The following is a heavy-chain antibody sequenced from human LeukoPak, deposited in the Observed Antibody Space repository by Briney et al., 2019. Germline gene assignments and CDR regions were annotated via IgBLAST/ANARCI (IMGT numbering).Heavy chain of an antibody. V-gene: IGHV3-21*01. CDR3: ARASITFGGVIVRTFGAFDI. CDR2: ISISSSYI. D-gene: IGHD3-16*02. J-gene: IGHJ3*02. Sequence: PGGSLRLSCAASGFTFSRYSMNWVRQAPGKGLEWVSSISISSSYIYYADSVKGRFTMSRDNAKNSLYLQVNSLRAEDTAVYYCARASITFGGVIVRTFGAFDIWGQGTMVTVSS. CDR1: GFTFSRYS.